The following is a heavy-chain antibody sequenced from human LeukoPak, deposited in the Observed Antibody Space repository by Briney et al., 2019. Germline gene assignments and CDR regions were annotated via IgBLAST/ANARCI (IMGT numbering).Heavy chain of an antibody. D-gene: IGHD6-13*01. Sequence: SETLSLTCTASGGSISSYYLSWIRQPAGKGLEWIWRIYTSGSTNYNPSPKSRVTMSVDTSENQFSLKLSSVTAADTAVYYCARSFGSSWRAEYFQHWGQGTLVTVSS. CDR2: IYTSGST. CDR1: GGSISSYY. V-gene: IGHV4-4*07. CDR3: ARSFGSSWRAEYFQH. J-gene: IGHJ1*01.